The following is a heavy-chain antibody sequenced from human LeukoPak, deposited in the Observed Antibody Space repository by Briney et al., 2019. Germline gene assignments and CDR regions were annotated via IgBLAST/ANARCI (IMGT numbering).Heavy chain of an antibody. V-gene: IGHV1-8*01. Sequence: ASVKVSCKASGYTFTSYDFNWVRQATGQRPEWMGWMSPNSGDTGYAQKFQDRVTMTRNTSISTAYMELSSLRSDDTAVYYCARVPAHYDFWSGYYFDYWGQGTLVTVSS. D-gene: IGHD3-3*01. CDR1: GYTFTSYD. CDR2: MSPNSGDT. J-gene: IGHJ4*02. CDR3: ARVPAHYDFWSGYYFDY.